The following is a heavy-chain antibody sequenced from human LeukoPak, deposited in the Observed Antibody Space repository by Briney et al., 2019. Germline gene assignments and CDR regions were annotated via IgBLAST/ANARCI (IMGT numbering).Heavy chain of an antibody. Sequence: PSXTLSLTCSFSGGSISNYYWSWVRQPPGKGLEWIGYIYYSGSTDYNPSLKSRVTISIDTSKNHFSLRLSSVTAADTASYYCARGYAYGPNYYFDYWGQGTLVTVSS. J-gene: IGHJ4*02. CDR1: GGSISNYY. D-gene: IGHD5-18*01. V-gene: IGHV4-59*01. CDR2: IYYSGST. CDR3: ARGYAYGPNYYFDY.